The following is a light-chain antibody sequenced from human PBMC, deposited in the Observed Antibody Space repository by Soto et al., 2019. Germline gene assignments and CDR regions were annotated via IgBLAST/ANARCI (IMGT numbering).Light chain of an antibody. J-gene: IGKJ3*01. Sequence: ALRMTQSPSSLSASTGDRVTITCRASQGISSYLAWYQQKPGQAPKLLIYAASTLQSGVPSRFSGSGSGTDFTLTISCLQSEDFATYYCQQYYSYPGTFGPGTKVDIK. CDR2: AAS. CDR1: QGISSY. V-gene: IGKV1-8*01. CDR3: QQYYSYPGT.